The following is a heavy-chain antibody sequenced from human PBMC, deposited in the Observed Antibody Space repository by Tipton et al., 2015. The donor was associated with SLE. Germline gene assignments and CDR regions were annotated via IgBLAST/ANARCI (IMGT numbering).Heavy chain of an antibody. CDR1: GGSISSGGYY. V-gene: IGHV4-31*02. Sequence: LRLSCAVSGGSISSGGYYWSWIRQHPGKGLEWIGYIYYSGSTYYNPSLKSRVTISVDTSKNQFSLKLSSVTAADTAVYYCARDHSSSPAYFQHWGQGTLFTVSS. J-gene: IGHJ1*01. CDR2: IYYSGST. D-gene: IGHD6-6*01. CDR3: ARDHSSSPAYFQH.